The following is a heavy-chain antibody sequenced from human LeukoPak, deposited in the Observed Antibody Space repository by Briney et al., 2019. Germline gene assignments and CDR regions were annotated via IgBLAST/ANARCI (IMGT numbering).Heavy chain of an antibody. CDR2: RNPNSGNT. V-gene: IGHV1-8*01. Sequence: ASVKVSCKASGYTFTSYDINWVRQATGQGLEWMGWRNPNSGNTGYAQKFQGRVTMTRNTSISTAYMELSSLRSEDTAVYYCARGRGDYDFWSGYYQLDYWGQGTLVTVSS. CDR3: ARGRGDYDFWSGYYQLDY. D-gene: IGHD3-3*01. CDR1: GYTFTSYD. J-gene: IGHJ4*02.